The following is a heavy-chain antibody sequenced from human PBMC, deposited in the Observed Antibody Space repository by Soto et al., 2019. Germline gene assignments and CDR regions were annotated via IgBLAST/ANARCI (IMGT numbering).Heavy chain of an antibody. Sequence: LSVTFTVSGGSIISYYWSWIRQPAGKGLEWIGRIYTSGSTNYNPSLKRRVTMSVDTSKNQFSLKLSSVTAADTAVYYCARAAVAGSFDYWGQAPLVTVSS. J-gene: IGHJ4*02. CDR1: GGSIISYY. V-gene: IGHV4-4*07. CDR3: ARAAVAGSFDY. D-gene: IGHD6-19*01. CDR2: IYTSGST.